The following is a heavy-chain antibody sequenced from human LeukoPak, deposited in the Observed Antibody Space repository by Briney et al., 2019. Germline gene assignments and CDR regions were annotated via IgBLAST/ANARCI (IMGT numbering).Heavy chain of an antibody. Sequence: GRSLTLSCTVSGFTFGDHAMSWVRQAPGNGLEWVGFIRSKTYGGTTEYAASVKGRFIISRDDSTSIAYLQMNSLKTEDTAVYYCTRGPIQLWLYHGMDVWGQGTTVTVSS. J-gene: IGHJ6*02. CDR3: TRGPIQLWLYHGMDV. CDR2: IRSKTYGGTT. V-gene: IGHV3-49*04. D-gene: IGHD5-18*01. CDR1: GFTFGDHA.